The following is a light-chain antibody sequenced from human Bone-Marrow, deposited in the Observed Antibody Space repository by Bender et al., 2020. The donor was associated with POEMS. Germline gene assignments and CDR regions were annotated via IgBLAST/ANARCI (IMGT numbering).Light chain of an antibody. V-gene: IGLV2-8*01. J-gene: IGLJ2*01. Sequence: QSALTQPASVSGSPGQSITISCTGTSSDVGAYNYVSWYQQHPGKAPKIIIFEVNQRPSGVPDRFSGSKSGNTASLTVSGLQAEDEADYYCSSYAGLTHFVVFGGGTKLTVL. CDR2: EVN. CDR1: SSDVGAYNY. CDR3: SSYAGLTHFVV.